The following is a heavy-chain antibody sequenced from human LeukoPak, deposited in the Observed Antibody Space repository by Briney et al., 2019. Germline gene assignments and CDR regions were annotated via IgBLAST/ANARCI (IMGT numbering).Heavy chain of an antibody. J-gene: IGHJ4*02. CDR1: GFTFSSYA. CDR3: ARVRSQYGYFDY. D-gene: IGHD2-8*01. Sequence: PGGSLTLSCAASGFTFSSYAMSWVRQAPGKGLEWVSAISGSGGSTYYADFVKGRFTISRDNSKNTLYLQMNSLRAEDTAVYYCARVRSQYGYFDYWGQGTLVTVSS. V-gene: IGHV3-23*01. CDR2: ISGSGGST.